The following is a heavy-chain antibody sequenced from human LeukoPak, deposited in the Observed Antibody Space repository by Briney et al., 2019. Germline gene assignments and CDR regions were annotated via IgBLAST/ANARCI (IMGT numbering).Heavy chain of an antibody. J-gene: IGHJ4*02. V-gene: IGHV4-38-2*02. Sequence: SETLSLTCAVYGGSFSGYYWGWIRQTPGKGLEWIGSIYHGGSTYYNPSLKSRITISLNTSKNQFSLKLSSVTAADTAVYYCSREHAGTTVDYWGQGTLVTVSS. D-gene: IGHD1-1*01. CDR1: GGSFSGYY. CDR2: IYHGGST. CDR3: SREHAGTTVDY.